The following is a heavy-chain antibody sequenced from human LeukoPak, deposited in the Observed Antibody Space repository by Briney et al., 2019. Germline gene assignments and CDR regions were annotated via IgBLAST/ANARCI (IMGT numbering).Heavy chain of an antibody. CDR2: IYYSGST. Sequence: SETLSLTCTVSGGSISSSSYYWGWFRQPPGKGLEWIGSIYYSGSTYYNPSLKSRVTISVDTSKNQFSLKLSSVTAADTAVYYCARPSFGVFGEGWFDPWGQGTLVTVSS. V-gene: IGHV4-39*01. CDR1: GGSISSSSYY. CDR3: ARPSFGVFGEGWFDP. D-gene: IGHD3-3*01. J-gene: IGHJ5*02.